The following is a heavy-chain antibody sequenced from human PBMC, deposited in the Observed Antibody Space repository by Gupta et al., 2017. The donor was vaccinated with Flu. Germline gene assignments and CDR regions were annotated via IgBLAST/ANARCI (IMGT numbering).Heavy chain of an antibody. J-gene: IGHJ4*02. Sequence: EVQLVESGGGLVQPGGSLRLSCAASGFSLSNYWMNWVHQAPGKGLEVVASMKDDGSTKYYVDSVKGRFTISRDNAKNSLYLQMSSLRAEDTAVYYCARGADYGYPLYPPPDCWGLGTLGTVSS. CDR2: MKDDGSTK. CDR3: ARGADYGYPLYPPPDC. D-gene: IGHD5-12*01. V-gene: IGHV3-7*01. CDR1: GFSLSNYW.